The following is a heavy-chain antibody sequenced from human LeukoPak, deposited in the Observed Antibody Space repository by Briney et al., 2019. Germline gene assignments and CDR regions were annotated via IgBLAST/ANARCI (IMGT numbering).Heavy chain of an antibody. Sequence: PGGSLRLSCAASEFTFSSYNVNWVRQAPGKGLELVSSISSGATYIYYADSLRGRFTISRDSAKDSVSLQMDSLRAEDTAVYYCTRGRRFCGADCHSWFDSWGQGTLVTVSS. CDR2: ISSGATYI. D-gene: IGHD2-21*02. J-gene: IGHJ5*01. V-gene: IGHV3-21*01. CDR3: TRGRRFCGADCHSWFDS. CDR1: EFTFSSYN.